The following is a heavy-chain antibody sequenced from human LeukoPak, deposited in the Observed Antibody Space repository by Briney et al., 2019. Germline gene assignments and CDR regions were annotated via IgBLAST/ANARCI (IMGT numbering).Heavy chain of an antibody. Sequence: GGSLRLSCVASGFPFTNYAMSWIRQAPGKGLEWVLSISGSGSAKYFADSVKGRITFSRDNSKNTLYLQMNSLRAEDTAVYYCAKETDSRPHYDILTGYYLGNYFDYWGQGTLVTVSS. CDR1: GFPFTNYA. CDR2: ISGSGSAK. CDR3: AKETDSRPHYDILTGYYLGNYFDY. J-gene: IGHJ4*02. D-gene: IGHD3-9*01. V-gene: IGHV3-23*01.